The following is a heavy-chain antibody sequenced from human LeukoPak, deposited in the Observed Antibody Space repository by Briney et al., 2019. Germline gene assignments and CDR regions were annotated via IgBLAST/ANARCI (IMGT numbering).Heavy chain of an antibody. J-gene: IGHJ4*02. CDR2: ISSSGGNT. Sequence: GGSLRLSCAASGFTFNKYAMTWVRQAPGKGLEWVSGISSSGGNTDNSDSVKGRFTISRDNSKNMLHLQMNSLRVEDTAIYYCARVFYTIDYWGQGILVTVSS. CDR3: ARVFYTIDY. V-gene: IGHV3-23*01. D-gene: IGHD2/OR15-2a*01. CDR1: GFTFNKYA.